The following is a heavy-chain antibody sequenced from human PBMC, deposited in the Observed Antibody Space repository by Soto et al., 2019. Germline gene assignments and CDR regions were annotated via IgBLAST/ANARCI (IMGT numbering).Heavy chain of an antibody. J-gene: IGHJ4*02. Sequence: GGSLRLSCAASGFTFSSYGMHWVRQAPGKGLEWVAVIWYDGSNKYYADSVKGRFTISRDNSKNTLYLQMNSLRAEDTAVYYCAREERYYDSSGYYYAADPYYFDYWGQGTLVTVSS. CDR2: IWYDGSNK. CDR3: AREERYYDSSGYYYAADPYYFDY. D-gene: IGHD3-22*01. V-gene: IGHV3-33*01. CDR1: GFTFSSYG.